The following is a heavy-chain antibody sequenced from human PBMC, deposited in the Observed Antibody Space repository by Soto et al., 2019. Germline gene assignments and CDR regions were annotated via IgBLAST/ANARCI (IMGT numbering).Heavy chain of an antibody. CDR2: ISAYNGNT. CDR3: ARYDFWSGYLDYYYGIDV. J-gene: IGHJ6*02. V-gene: IGHV1-18*01. CDR1: GYTFTSCG. D-gene: IGHD3-3*01. Sequence: ASVKVSCKASGYTFTSCGISWVRQAPGQGLEWMGWISAYNGNTNYAQKLQGRVTMTTDTSTSTAYMELRSLRSDDTAVYYCARYDFWSGYLDYYYGIDVWGQGTTVTVSS.